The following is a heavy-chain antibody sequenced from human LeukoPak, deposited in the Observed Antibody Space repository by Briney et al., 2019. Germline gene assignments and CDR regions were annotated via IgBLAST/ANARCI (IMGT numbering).Heavy chain of an antibody. CDR3: ARDWDYSRGYDVFDI. CDR1: GYTFTSYG. J-gene: IGHJ3*02. D-gene: IGHD6-25*01. CDR2: ISAYNGNT. V-gene: IGHV1-18*01. Sequence: GASVKVSCKASGYTFTSYGISWVRQAPGQGLEWMGWISAYNGNTNYAQKLQGRVTMTTDTSTSTAYMELRSLRSDDTAVYYCARDWDYSRGYDVFDIWGQGTMVTVSS.